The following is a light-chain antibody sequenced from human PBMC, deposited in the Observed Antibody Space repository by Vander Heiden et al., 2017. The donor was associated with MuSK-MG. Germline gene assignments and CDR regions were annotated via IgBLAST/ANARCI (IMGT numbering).Light chain of an antibody. Sequence: DFVMTQSPDSLAVSLGERATINCRSSQSLLYSSNNKNYLAWYQQKPGQPPKLLIYWASTRESGVPDRFSGSGSGTDFTLTISSLQAEDVAVYYCQQYYGTPFTFGPGTKLHIK. CDR2: WAS. J-gene: IGKJ3*01. V-gene: IGKV4-1*01. CDR3: QQYYGTPFT. CDR1: QSLLYSSNNKNY.